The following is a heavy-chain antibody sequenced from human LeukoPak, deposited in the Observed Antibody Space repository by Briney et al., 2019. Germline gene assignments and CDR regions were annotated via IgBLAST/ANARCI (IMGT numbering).Heavy chain of an antibody. CDR3: ARDFPRGLDYYYYMDV. J-gene: IGHJ6*03. V-gene: IGHV4-31*03. Sequence: PSETLSLTCTVSGGSISSGGYYWSWIRQHPGKGLEWIGYIYYSGSTYYNPSLKSRVTISVDTSKNQFSLKLSSVTAADTAVYYCARDFPRGLDYYYYMDVWGKGTTVTVSS. CDR1: GGSISSGGYY. CDR2: IYYSGST. D-gene: IGHD3-10*01.